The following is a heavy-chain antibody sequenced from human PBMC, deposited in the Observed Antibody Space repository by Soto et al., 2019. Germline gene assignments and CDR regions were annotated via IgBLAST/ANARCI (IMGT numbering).Heavy chain of an antibody. D-gene: IGHD2-8*02. CDR2: INHSGST. CDR3: ARDKITGLFDY. CDR1: GGSFSGCY. V-gene: IGHV4-34*01. Sequence: SETLSLTCAVYGGSFSGCYWSWIRQPPGKGLEWIGEINHSGSTNYNPSLKSRVTISVDTSKNQFYLKLTSVTAADTAVYYCARDKITGLFDYWGQGTLVTVSS. J-gene: IGHJ4*02.